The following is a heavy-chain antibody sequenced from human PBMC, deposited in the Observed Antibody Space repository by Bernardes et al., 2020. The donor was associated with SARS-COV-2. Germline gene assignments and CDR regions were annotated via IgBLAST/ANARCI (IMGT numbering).Heavy chain of an antibody. Sequence: ASVKVSCKASGYTFTSYAMNWVRQAPGQGLEWMGWINTNTGNPTYAQGFTGRFVFSLDTSVSTAYLQISSLKAEDTAVYYCAREPNSSGWYGEDAFDIWGQGTMVTVSS. V-gene: IGHV7-4-1*02. CDR2: INTNTGNP. J-gene: IGHJ3*02. D-gene: IGHD6-19*01. CDR1: GYTFTSYA. CDR3: AREPNSSGWYGEDAFDI.